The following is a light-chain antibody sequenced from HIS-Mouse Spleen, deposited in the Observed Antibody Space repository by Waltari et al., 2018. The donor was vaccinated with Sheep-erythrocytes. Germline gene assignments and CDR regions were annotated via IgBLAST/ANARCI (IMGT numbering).Light chain of an antibody. Sequence: QSALTQPRSVSGSPGQSVTIPCTGTSSDVRGYNYVSWYQQHPGKAPKLMIYDVSKRPSGVPDRFSGSKSGNTASLTISGLQAEDEADYYCCSYAGSYTLVFGGGTKLTVL. CDR3: CSYAGSYTLV. CDR2: DVS. CDR1: SSDVRGYNY. J-gene: IGLJ2*01. V-gene: IGLV2-11*01.